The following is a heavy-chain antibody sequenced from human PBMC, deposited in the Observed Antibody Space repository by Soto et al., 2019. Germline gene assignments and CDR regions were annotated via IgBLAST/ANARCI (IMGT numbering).Heavy chain of an antibody. D-gene: IGHD6-19*01. Sequence: SETLSLTCTVSGGSISSGDYYWSWIRQPPGKGLEWIGYIYYSGSTYYNPSLKSRVTISVDTSKNQFSLKLSSVTAADTAVYYCVRERGKAVAATSRFDPWGQGTLVTVSS. V-gene: IGHV4-30-4*01. CDR1: GGSISSGDYY. CDR2: IYYSGST. J-gene: IGHJ5*02. CDR3: VRERGKAVAATSRFDP.